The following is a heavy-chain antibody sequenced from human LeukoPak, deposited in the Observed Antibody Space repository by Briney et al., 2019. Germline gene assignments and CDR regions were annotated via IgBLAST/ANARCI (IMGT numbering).Heavy chain of an antibody. D-gene: IGHD5-18*01. CDR2: ISGSGGSP. J-gene: IGHJ4*02. V-gene: IGHV3-23*01. Sequence: PGGSLRLSCAASGFTFSSYAMSWVRQAPGKGLEWVSAISGSGGSPYYADSVKGRFTVSRDNSKSTLCLQMNSLRAEDTAVYYCAKDGLVDTSIVDYFDYWGQGTLVTVSS. CDR3: AKDGLVDTSIVDYFDY. CDR1: GFTFSSYA.